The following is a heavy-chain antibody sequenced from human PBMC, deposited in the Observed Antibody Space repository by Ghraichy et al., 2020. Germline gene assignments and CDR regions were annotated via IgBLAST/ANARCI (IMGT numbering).Heavy chain of an antibody. V-gene: IGHV3-23*01. CDR1: GFTFSTYA. CDR2: ISDSGADR. J-gene: IGHJ4*02. CDR3: VKKYSSSSKYIDY. D-gene: IGHD6-6*01. Sequence: GGSLRLSCAASGFTFSTYAMRWVRQAAGKGLEWVSSISDSGADRFYADSVKGRFTISRDNSKNTLYLQMNSLRAEDTAVYYCVKKYSSSSKYIDYWGQGTLVTVSS.